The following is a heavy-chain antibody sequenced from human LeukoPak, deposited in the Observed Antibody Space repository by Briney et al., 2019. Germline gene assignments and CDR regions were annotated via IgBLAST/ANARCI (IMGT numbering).Heavy chain of an antibody. J-gene: IGHJ5*02. CDR3: AREATGRAFDP. D-gene: IGHD1-14*01. CDR1: GYNFNDFG. V-gene: IGHV1-18*01. Sequence: ASVKVSCKASGYNFNDFGVTWVRQARGKGLEWMVWISALTGDTNYAQKFQGRLTMTTDTSTDTAYMEMRSLGSDDTAVYYCAREATGRAFDPWGQGTLVVVSS. CDR2: ISALTGDT.